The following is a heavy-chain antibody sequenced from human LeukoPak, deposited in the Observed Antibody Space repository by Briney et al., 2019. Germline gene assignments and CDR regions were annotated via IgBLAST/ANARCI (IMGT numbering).Heavy chain of an antibody. D-gene: IGHD3-16*02. CDR3: AKDLRLGELSSSFDY. J-gene: IGHJ4*02. V-gene: IGHV3-9*01. Sequence: GGPLGLSCAASGFTFDDYAMHWVRQAPGKGLEWVSGISWNSGSIGYADSVKGRFTISRDNAKNSLYLQMNSLRAEDTALYYCAKDLRLGELSSSFDYWGQGTLVTVSS. CDR2: ISWNSGSI. CDR1: GFTFDDYA.